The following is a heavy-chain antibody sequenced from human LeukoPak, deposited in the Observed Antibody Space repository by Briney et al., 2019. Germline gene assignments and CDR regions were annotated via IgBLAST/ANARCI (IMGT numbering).Heavy chain of an antibody. CDR2: IIPIFGTA. CDR3: AREGATVSTQNPYNWFDP. CDR1: GGTFSSYA. V-gene: IGHV1-69*13. D-gene: IGHD4-11*01. J-gene: IGHJ5*02. Sequence: SVKVSCKASGGTFSSYAISRVRQAPGQRLEWMGGIIPIFGTANYAQKFQGRVTITADESTSTAYMELSSLRSEDTAVYYCAREGATVSTQNPYNWFDPWGQGTLVTVSS.